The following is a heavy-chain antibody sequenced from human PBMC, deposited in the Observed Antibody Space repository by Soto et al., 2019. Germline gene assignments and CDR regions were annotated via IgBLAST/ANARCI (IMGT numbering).Heavy chain of an antibody. CDR1: GGSVSSGVFS. CDR3: ARGHYYYAMDV. J-gene: IGHJ6*02. V-gene: IGHV4-30-2*01. CDR2: ISHGGSP. Sequence: LSLTCAVSGGSVSSGVFSWNWIRQPPGQGLEWIGYISHGGSPHYTPSLRSRVSISVDRSTNVISLNLTSMTPADTAVYLCARGHYYYAMDVWGQGTTVTVSS.